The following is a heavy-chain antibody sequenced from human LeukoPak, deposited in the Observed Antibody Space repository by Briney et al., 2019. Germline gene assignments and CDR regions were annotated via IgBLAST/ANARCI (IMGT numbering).Heavy chain of an antibody. Sequence: SETLSLTCTVSGGSISSYYWSWIRQPPGKGLEWIGYIHYSGSTNYNPSLKSRVTISVDTSKNQFSLKLSSVTAADTAVYYCARGGEYGSGSYYSWFDPWGQGTLVTVSS. J-gene: IGHJ5*02. V-gene: IGHV4-59*01. D-gene: IGHD3-10*01. CDR3: ARGGEYGSGSYYSWFDP. CDR2: IHYSGST. CDR1: GGSISSYY.